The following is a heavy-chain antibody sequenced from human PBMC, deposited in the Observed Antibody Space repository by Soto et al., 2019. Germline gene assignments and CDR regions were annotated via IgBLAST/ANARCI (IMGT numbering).Heavy chain of an antibody. CDR1: GFTFSSYA. D-gene: IGHD6-19*01. J-gene: IGHJ4*02. Sequence: PGGSLRLSCAASGFTFSSYAMSWVRQAPGKGLEWVSAISGSGGSTYYADSVKGRFTISRDNSKNTLYLQMNSLRAEDTAVYYSAKEKYRSGWYTVFDHWGQGTLVTVSS. V-gene: IGHV3-23*01. CDR3: AKEKYRSGWYTVFDH. CDR2: ISGSGGST.